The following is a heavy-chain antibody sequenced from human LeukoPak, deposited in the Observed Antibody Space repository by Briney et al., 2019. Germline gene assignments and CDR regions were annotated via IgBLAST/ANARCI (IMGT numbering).Heavy chain of an antibody. CDR2: ISSSSSYI. CDR3: ARVVIMIRGAFDI. Sequence: GGSLRLSCAASGFTFSSYGMNWVRQAPGKGLEWVSSISSSSSYIYYADSVKGRFTISRDNAKNSLYLQMNSLRAEDTAVYYCARVVIMIRGAFDIWGQGTMVTVSS. V-gene: IGHV3-21*01. CDR1: GFTFSSYG. D-gene: IGHD3-10*01. J-gene: IGHJ3*02.